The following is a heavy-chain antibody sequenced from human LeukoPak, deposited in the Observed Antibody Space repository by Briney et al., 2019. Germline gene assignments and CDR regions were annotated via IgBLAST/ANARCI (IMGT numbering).Heavy chain of an antibody. V-gene: IGHV3-48*04. CDR1: GFTFSSYS. CDR3: ARLAYCNSDCYPGYFDY. CDR2: ISSSSSTI. J-gene: IGHJ4*02. D-gene: IGHD2-21*01. Sequence: GGSLRLSCAASGFTFSSYSMNWVRQAPGKGLEWVSYISSSSSTIYYADSVKGRFTISRDNAKNSLYLQMNSLRAEDTAVYYCARLAYCNSDCYPGYFDYWGQGTLVTVSS.